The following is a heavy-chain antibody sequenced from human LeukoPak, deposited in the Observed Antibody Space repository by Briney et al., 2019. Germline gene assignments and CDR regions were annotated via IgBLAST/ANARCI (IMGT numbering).Heavy chain of an antibody. D-gene: IGHD3-10*01. CDR3: ARCRFGASYYYYGMDV. CDR2: IIPILGIA. CDR1: GGTFSSYA. J-gene: IGHJ6*02. Sequence: SVKVSCKASGGTFSSYAISWVRQAPGQGLEWMGRIIPILGIANYAQKFQGRVTITANKSTSTAYMELSSLRSEDTAVYYCARCRFGASYYYYGMDVWGQGTTVTVSS. V-gene: IGHV1-69*04.